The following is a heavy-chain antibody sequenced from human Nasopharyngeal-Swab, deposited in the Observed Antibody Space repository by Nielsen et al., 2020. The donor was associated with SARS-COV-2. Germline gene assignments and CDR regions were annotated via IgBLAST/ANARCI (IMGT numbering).Heavy chain of an antibody. J-gene: IGHJ5*02. CDR3: STNKYRSGGDR. CDR2: IKSKVDGGRT. V-gene: IGHV3-15*01. Sequence: VRQAPGKGLEWVGRIKSKVDGGRTDYAAPVKDRFIISRDDSKNMLYVQMNSLRTEDTAVYYCSTNKYRSGGDRWGQGTLVTVSS. D-gene: IGHD3-3*01.